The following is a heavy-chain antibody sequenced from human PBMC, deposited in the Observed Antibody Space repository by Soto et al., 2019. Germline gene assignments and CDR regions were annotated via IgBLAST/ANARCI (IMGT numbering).Heavy chain of an antibody. V-gene: IGHV3-23*01. J-gene: IGHJ6*02. CDR2: ITETGGDT. CDR3: TRASSDRNHMEV. Sequence: PGGSLRLSCAASGFTFGNFVMRWVRQTPGKGLEWVSTITETGGDTYYTDSVKGRFTISRDNSKNTWYLQMTSLRAEDTALYYCTRASSDRNHMEVWGPGTTVTVS. CDR1: GFTFGNFV.